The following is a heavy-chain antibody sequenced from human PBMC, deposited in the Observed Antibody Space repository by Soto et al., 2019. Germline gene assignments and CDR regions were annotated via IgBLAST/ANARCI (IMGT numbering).Heavy chain of an antibody. CDR2: IYYSGST. CDR3: ASISGWYSHYDY. V-gene: IGHV4-39*01. D-gene: IGHD6-19*01. Sequence: SETLSLTCTVSGGSISSSSYYWGWIRQPPGKGLEWIGSIYYSGSTYYNPSLKSRVTISVDTSKNQFSLKLSSVTAADTAVYYCASISGWYSHYDYWGQGPLVTVSS. J-gene: IGHJ4*02. CDR1: GGSISSSSYY.